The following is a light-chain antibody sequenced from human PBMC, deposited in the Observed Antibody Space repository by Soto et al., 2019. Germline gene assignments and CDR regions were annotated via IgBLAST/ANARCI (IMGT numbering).Light chain of an antibody. CDR1: SSDVGIYNY. CDR2: EVS. CDR3: SSYTTSSPRV. Sequence: QSALTQPASVSGSPGQSIAISCTGSSSDVGIYNYVSWYQQHPGKVPKLIIYEVSNRPSGVSNRCSGAKSGNTASLTISGLQAEDEADYYCSSYTTSSPRVFGTGTKLTVL. V-gene: IGLV2-14*01. J-gene: IGLJ1*01.